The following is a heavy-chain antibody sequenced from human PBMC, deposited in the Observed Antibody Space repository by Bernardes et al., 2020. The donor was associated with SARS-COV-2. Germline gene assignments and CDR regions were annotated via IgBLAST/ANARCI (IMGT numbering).Heavy chain of an antibody. CDR1: GFTFDDYA. D-gene: IGHD3-16*01. J-gene: IGHJ4*02. V-gene: IGHV3-9*01. Sequence: YLSLSCAASGFTFDDYAMHWVRPAPGKGLEWVSGISWNSGSIGYADSVKGRFTISRDNAKNSLYLQMNSLRAEDTALYYCAKDMGGYWGQGTLVTVSS. CDR2: ISWNSGSI. CDR3: AKDMGGY.